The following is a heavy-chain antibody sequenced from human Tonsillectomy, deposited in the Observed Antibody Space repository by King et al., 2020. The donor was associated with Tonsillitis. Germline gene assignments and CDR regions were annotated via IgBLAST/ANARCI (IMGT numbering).Heavy chain of an antibody. CDR2: INSDGSST. Sequence: VQLVESGGGLVQPGGSLRLSCAASGFIFSSYWMHWVRHTPGKGLVWVSRINSDGSSTIYADSVKGRFTISRDNAKNTLYLQMSSLRAEDTAVYYCARVVPYYYDSSGYYFDYWGRGTLVTVSS. CDR1: GFIFSSYW. J-gene: IGHJ4*02. D-gene: IGHD3-22*01. V-gene: IGHV3-74*01. CDR3: ARVVPYYYDSSGYYFDY.